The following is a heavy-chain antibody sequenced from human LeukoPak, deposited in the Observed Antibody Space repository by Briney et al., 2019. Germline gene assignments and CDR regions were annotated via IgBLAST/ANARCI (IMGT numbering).Heavy chain of an antibody. CDR1: GFTFSSYW. CDR2: IKQDGSEK. CDR3: ARDLYRIVVVPHYFDY. V-gene: IGHV3-7*01. D-gene: IGHD3-22*01. Sequence: GGSLKLSCAASGFTFSSYWMSWVRQAPGKGLEWVANIKQDGSEKYYVDSVKGRFTISRDNAKNSLYLQMNSLRAEDTAVYYCARDLYRIVVVPHYFDYWGQGTLVTVSS. J-gene: IGHJ4*02.